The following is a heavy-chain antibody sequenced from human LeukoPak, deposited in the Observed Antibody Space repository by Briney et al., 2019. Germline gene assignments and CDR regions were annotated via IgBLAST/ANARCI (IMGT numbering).Heavy chain of an antibody. J-gene: IGHJ3*02. CDR1: GFTFSSYG. Sequence: GGSLRLSCAASGFTFSSYGMHWVRQAPGKGLEGGAVIWYDGSNKYYADSVKGRFTISRDNSKNTLYLQMNSLRAEDTAVYYCAKGYCSGGSCRPHNAFDIWGQGTMVTVSS. D-gene: IGHD2-15*01. CDR3: AKGYCSGGSCRPHNAFDI. CDR2: IWYDGSNK. V-gene: IGHV3-33*06.